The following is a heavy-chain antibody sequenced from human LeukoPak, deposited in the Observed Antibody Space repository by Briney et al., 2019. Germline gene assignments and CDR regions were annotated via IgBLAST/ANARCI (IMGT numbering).Heavy chain of an antibody. CDR3: AKANSITIFGVISPVDY. J-gene: IGHJ4*02. D-gene: IGHD3-3*01. V-gene: IGHV3-30*18. Sequence: PGGSLRLSCAASGFTFSSYGMHSVRQAPGKGLERGAVISYDGSNKYYADSVKGRFTIPRDNSKNTLYLQMNSLRAEDTAVYYCAKANSITIFGVISPVDYWGQGTLVTVSS. CDR1: GFTFSSYG. CDR2: ISYDGSNK.